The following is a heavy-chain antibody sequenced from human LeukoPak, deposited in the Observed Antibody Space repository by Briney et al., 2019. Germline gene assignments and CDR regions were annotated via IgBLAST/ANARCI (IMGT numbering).Heavy chain of an antibody. J-gene: IGHJ6*03. D-gene: IGHD3-3*01. CDR1: GYTFTSYY. CDR2: INPTCGST. Sequence: SVKVSRKRSGYTFTSYYMHWVRQAPGQEVEGMGIINPTCGSTSYAQKFQGRVTMTRDMSTSTVYMELSSLRSEDTAVYYCARGGLEWLLYDYYYYMDVWGKGTTVTVSS. V-gene: IGHV1-46*01. CDR3: ARGGLEWLLYDYYYYMDV.